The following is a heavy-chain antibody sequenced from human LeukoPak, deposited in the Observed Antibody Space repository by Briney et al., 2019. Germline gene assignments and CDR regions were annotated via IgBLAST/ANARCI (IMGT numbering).Heavy chain of an antibody. CDR3: AKEQWLVLFAFDI. CDR1: GFTLRNYG. J-gene: IGHJ3*02. Sequence: GGSLRLSCAASGFTLRNYGMSWVRQAPGKGLEWVSAISGSGGSTYYADSVKGRFTISRDNSKNTLYLQMNSLRAEDTAVYYCAKEQWLVLFAFDIWGQGTMVTVSS. CDR2: ISGSGGST. D-gene: IGHD6-19*01. V-gene: IGHV3-23*01.